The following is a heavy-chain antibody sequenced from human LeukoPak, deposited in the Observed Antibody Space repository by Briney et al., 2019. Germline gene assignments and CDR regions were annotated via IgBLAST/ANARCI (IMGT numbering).Heavy chain of an antibody. D-gene: IGHD3-22*01. Sequence: SETLSLTCTVPGGSISSSSYYWGWIRQPPGKGLEWIGSIYYSGSTYYNPSLKSRVTISVDTSKNQFSLKLSSVTAADTAVYYCARGLYYYDSSGYYSASLDYWGQGTLVTVSS. CDR3: ARGLYYYDSSGYYSASLDY. CDR1: GGSISSSSYY. CDR2: IYYSGST. J-gene: IGHJ4*02. V-gene: IGHV4-39*01.